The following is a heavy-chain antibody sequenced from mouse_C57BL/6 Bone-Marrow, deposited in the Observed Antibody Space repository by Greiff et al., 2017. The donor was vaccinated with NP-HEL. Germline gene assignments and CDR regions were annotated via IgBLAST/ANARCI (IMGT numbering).Heavy chain of an antibody. J-gene: IGHJ1*03. V-gene: IGHV1-62-2*01. Sequence: VVKPGASVKLSCKASGYTFTEYTIPWVKQRSGQGLEWIGRFYPGSGSIKYNEKFKDKATLTADKSSSTVYMELSRLTSEDSAVYFCARHEDPYDYRSTDWYFDVWGTGTTVTVSS. D-gene: IGHD2-4*01. CDR3: ARHEDPYDYRSTDWYFDV. CDR1: GYTFTEYT. CDR2: FYPGSGSI.